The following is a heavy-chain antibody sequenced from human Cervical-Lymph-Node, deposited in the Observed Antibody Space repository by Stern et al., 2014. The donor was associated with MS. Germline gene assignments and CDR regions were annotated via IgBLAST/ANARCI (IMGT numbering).Heavy chain of an antibody. D-gene: IGHD6-13*01. CDR1: GYTFTSYG. V-gene: IGHV1-18*04. J-gene: IGHJ4*02. CDR3: ARDGDGSSWSPFDY. Sequence: QVQLVQSGAEVKKPGASVKVSCKASGYTFTSYGISWVRQAPGQGLGWLGGISDYNGNTNYAQKLQGRVPMTTDTSTSTAYMELRSLRSDDTAVYYCARDGDGSSWSPFDYWGQGTLVTVSS. CDR2: ISDYNGNT.